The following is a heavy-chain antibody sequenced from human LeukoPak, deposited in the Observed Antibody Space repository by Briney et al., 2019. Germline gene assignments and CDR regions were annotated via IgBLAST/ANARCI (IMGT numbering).Heavy chain of an antibody. CDR2: IYYSGST. D-gene: IGHD3-22*01. J-gene: IGHJ3*02. V-gene: IGHV4-31*03. CDR1: GGSIGSGGYY. CDR3: ARDTRDSSGHDAFDI. Sequence: SQTLSLTCTVSGGSIGSGGYYWSWIRQHPGKGLEWIGYIYYSGSTYYNPSLKSRVTISVDTSKNQFSLKLSSVTAADTAVYYCARDTRDSSGHDAFDIWGQGTMVTVSS.